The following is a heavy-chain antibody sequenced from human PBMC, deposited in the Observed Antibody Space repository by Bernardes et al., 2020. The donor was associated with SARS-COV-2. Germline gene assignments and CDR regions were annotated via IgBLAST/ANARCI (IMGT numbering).Heavy chain of an antibody. CDR2: IKQDGSEK. J-gene: IGHJ6*02. CDR1: GFTFSSYW. D-gene: IGHD6-13*01. V-gene: IGHV3-7*01. CDR3: ARATDSSSWAYYYYGMDV. Sequence: GGSLRLSCAASGFTFSSYWMSWVRQAPGKGLEWVANIKQDGSEKYYVDSVKGRFTISRDNAKNSLYLQMNSLRAEDTAVYYCARATDSSSWAYYYYGMDVWGQGTTVTVSS.